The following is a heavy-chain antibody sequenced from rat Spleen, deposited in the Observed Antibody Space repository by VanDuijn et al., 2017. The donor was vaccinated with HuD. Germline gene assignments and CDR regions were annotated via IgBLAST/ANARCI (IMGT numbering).Heavy chain of an antibody. CDR3: ASNYPGIPY. V-gene: IGHV5-25*01. D-gene: IGHD1-4*01. CDR2: ISTGGGNT. CDR1: GFTFSNYD. Sequence: EVQLVESGGGSVQPGRSLKLSCAASGFTFSNYDMAWVRPAPTKGLEWIASISTGGGNTYYRDSVKGRVTIPRDKAKSTLYLQMDSLRSEDTATYYWASNYPGIPYWGQGVMVTVSS. J-gene: IGHJ2*01.